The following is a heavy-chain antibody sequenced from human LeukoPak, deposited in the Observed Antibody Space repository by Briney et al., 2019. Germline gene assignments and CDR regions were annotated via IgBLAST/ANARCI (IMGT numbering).Heavy chain of an antibody. CDR3: ARVSIQRDYYDSSGYPGYFDY. Sequence: GGSLRPSCAASGFTFSSYAMHWVRQAPGKGLEWVAVISYDGSNKYYADSVKGRFTISRDNSKNTLYLQMNSLRAEDTAVYYCARVSIQRDYYDSSGYPGYFDYWGQGTLVTVSS. CDR1: GFTFSSYA. V-gene: IGHV3-30-3*01. CDR2: ISYDGSNK. D-gene: IGHD3-22*01. J-gene: IGHJ4*02.